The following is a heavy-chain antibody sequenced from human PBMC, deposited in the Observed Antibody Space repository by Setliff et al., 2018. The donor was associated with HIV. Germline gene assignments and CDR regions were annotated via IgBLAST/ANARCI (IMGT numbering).Heavy chain of an antibody. CDR1: GGSFSDYY. CDR2: INHSGRT. D-gene: IGHD3-22*01. Sequence: SETLSLTCAVYGGSFSDYYWSWIRQPPGKGLEWIGEINHSGRTIQSPSLGSRVTISIDTSKNQFSLKLSSVSAADTAVYYCARPNYYDSSGSFDYWGQGTLVTVSS. V-gene: IGHV4-34*01. J-gene: IGHJ4*02. CDR3: ARPNYYDSSGSFDY.